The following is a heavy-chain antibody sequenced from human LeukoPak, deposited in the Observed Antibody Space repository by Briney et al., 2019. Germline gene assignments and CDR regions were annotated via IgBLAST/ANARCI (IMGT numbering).Heavy chain of an antibody. CDR1: EFTFSNYW. CDR2: IKQDGSEK. D-gene: IGHD6-19*01. CDR3: ARVRYSSGWYFDY. Sequence: PGGSLRLSCAASEFTFSNYWMSWVRQAPGKGLDWVANIKQDGSEKQYVESVKGRFTISRDNAKNSLYLQMNSLRAEDTAVYYCARVRYSSGWYFDYWGQGTLVTVSS. J-gene: IGHJ4*02. V-gene: IGHV3-7*01.